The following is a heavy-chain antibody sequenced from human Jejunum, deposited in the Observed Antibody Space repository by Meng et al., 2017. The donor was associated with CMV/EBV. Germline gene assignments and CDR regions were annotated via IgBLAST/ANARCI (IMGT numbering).Heavy chain of an antibody. CDR3: ARVGPWLFRAFDI. V-gene: IGHV3-11*01. D-gene: IGHD5-12*01. CDR2: ISSSGSSM. Sequence: MSWIRPAPGKGLEWVASISTSGISSISSSGSSMYYADSVKGRFTISRDNAGNSLYLQMNSLRAEDTAVYYCARVGPWLFRAFDIWGQGTMVTVSS. J-gene: IGHJ3*02.